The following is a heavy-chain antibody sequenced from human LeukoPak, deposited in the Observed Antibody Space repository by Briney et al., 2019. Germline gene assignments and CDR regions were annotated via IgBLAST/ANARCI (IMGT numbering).Heavy chain of an antibody. Sequence: GGSLRLSCAASGFTFSSYGMHWVRQAPGKGLEWVAFIRYDGSNKYYADSVKGRFTISRDNSKNTLYLQMNSLRAEDTAVYYCAKDGPYSSGFDPWGQGTLVTVSS. CDR2: IRYDGSNK. CDR1: GFTFSSYG. D-gene: IGHD6-19*01. J-gene: IGHJ5*02. V-gene: IGHV3-30*02. CDR3: AKDGPYSSGFDP.